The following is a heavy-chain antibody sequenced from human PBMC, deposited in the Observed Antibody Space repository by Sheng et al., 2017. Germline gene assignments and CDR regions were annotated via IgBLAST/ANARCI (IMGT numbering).Heavy chain of an antibody. J-gene: IGHJ4*02. V-gene: IGHV3-53*02. D-gene: IGHD3-16*01. CDR3: ATTRGRTLGPFDN. CDR2: IYAGAST. Sequence: EVQLVETGGGLIQPGGSLRLSCAASGLTVSSNYVSWVRQAPGKGLEWVSVIYAGASTYYTDSVKGRFTISRDISRNTVYLQMNSLRAEDTAVYYCATTRGRTLGPFDNWGQGTLVTVSS. CDR1: GLTVSSNY.